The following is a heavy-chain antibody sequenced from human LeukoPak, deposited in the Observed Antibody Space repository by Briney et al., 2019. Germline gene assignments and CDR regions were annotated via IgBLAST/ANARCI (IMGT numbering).Heavy chain of an antibody. CDR2: IIPIFGTA. CDR3: ARGDYYDSSGSTAFDY. V-gene: IGHV1-69*05. Sequence: SVKVSCKASGGTFSSYAISWVRQAPGQGLEWMGGIIPIFGTANYAQKFQGRVAITTDESTSTAYMELSSLRSEDTAVYYCARGDYYDSSGSTAFDYWGQGTLVTVPS. J-gene: IGHJ4*02. CDR1: GGTFSSYA. D-gene: IGHD3-22*01.